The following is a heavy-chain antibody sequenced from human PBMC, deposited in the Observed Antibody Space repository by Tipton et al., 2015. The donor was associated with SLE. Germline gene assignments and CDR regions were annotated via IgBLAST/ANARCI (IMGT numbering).Heavy chain of an antibody. V-gene: IGHV4-38-2*02. Sequence: TLSLTCTVSGSSFSSGHYWVWIRQPPGKRLEWIGNIYHTGSTQYNPSLKSRVTMSIDTSKNQFSLKLSSVTPADTAVYYCARGPSIPYSSSWYGIDYWGQGTLVTVSS. J-gene: IGHJ4*02. CDR2: IYHTGST. CDR3: ARGPSIPYSSSWYGIDY. D-gene: IGHD6-13*01. CDR1: GSSFSSGHY.